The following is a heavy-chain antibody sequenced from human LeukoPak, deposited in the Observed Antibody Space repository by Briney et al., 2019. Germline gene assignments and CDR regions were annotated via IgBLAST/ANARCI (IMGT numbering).Heavy chain of an antibody. V-gene: IGHV5-51*01. CDR2: ISIGDSDT. D-gene: IGHD1-1*01. Sequence: GESLKISCKSSGANFTSNWVAWLRQLPGKGLEWMGIISIGDSDTRYSPSFQGQVTLSADKSISTAYLQWSSLKASDSATYFCARRARTSLYFQYWGQGTLVIVSS. CDR3: ARRARTSLYFQY. CDR1: GANFTSNW. J-gene: IGHJ1*01.